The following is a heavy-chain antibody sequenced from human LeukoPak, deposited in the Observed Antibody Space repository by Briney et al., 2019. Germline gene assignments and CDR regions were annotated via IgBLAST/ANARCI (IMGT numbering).Heavy chain of an antibody. CDR2: INPYSGDT. CDR3: ARVGGYCTTTSCSYGMDV. V-gene: IGHV1-2*02. Sequence: ASMKVSCKASGYSFTDYYLHWVRHGPGQGLEWMGWINPYSGDTNYARKFQGRVTMTRDKSISTAYMELSRLRSDDTAVFYCARVGGYCTTTSCSYGMDVWGHGTTVTVSS. CDR1: GYSFTDYY. J-gene: IGHJ6*02. D-gene: IGHD2-2*01.